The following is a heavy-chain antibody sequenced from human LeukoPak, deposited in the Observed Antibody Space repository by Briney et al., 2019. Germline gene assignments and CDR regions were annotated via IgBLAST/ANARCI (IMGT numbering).Heavy chain of an antibody. CDR1: GGTFSGHT. J-gene: IGHJ4*02. CDR2: IIPILDIA. Sequence: SVKVSCKASGGTFSGHTFSWARQAPGQGLEWMGRIIPILDIANYAQKFQGRVTITADKSTSTAYMDLSSLTSEDTAVYYCARGGQLSTGAYFDYWGQGTLVTIAS. D-gene: IGHD6-6*01. CDR3: ARGGQLSTGAYFDY. V-gene: IGHV1-69*02.